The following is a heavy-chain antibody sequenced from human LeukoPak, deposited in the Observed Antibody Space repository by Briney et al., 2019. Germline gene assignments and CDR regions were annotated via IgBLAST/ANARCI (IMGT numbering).Heavy chain of an antibody. CDR1: GFAFSSYE. CDR2: ISSSGSTI. CDR3: ARDGRWELHDY. J-gene: IGHJ4*02. D-gene: IGHD1-26*01. V-gene: IGHV3-48*03. Sequence: PGGSLRLSCAASGFAFSSYEMNWVRQAPGKGLEWVSYISSSGSTIYYADSVKGRFTISRDNAKNSLYLQMNSLGAEDTAVYYCARDGRWELHDYWGQGTLVTVSS.